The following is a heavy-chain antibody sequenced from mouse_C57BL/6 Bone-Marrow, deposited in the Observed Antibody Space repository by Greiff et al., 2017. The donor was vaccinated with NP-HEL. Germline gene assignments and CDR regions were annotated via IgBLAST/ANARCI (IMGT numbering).Heavy chain of an antibody. J-gene: IGHJ4*01. CDR2: IWRGGST. Sequence: VKLVESGPGLVQPSQSLSITCTVSGFSLTSYGVHWVRQSPGKGLEWLGVIWRGGSTDYNAAFMSRLSITKDNSKSQVFFKMNSLQADDTAIYYCAENYYGSSYGAMDYWGQGTSVTVSS. CDR3: AENYYGSSYGAMDY. V-gene: IGHV2-5*01. CDR1: GFSLTSYG. D-gene: IGHD1-1*01.